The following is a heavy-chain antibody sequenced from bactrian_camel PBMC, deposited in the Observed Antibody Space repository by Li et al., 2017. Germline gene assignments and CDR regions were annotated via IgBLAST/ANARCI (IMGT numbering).Heavy chain of an antibody. D-gene: IGHD7*01. J-gene: IGHJ4*01. Sequence: VQLVESGGGSVQAGGSLTLSCVASGNSLSSNCMGWFRQVPGKEREAVASITRIHGGTAYADSVKGRFIISRDNTKNTWYLQMNILKPEDTAMYYCAAVVGCSTAPWLRDPGQRQGPIYWGQGTQVTVS. V-gene: IGHV3S53*01. CDR3: AAVVGCSTAPWLRDPGQRQGPIY. CDR2: ITRIHGGT. CDR1: GNSLSSNC.